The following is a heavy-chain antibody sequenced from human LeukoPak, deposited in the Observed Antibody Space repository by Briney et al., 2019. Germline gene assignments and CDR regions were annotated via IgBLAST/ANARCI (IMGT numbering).Heavy chain of an antibody. CDR3: ARDRCSGGSCYSDY. Sequence: SVKVSCKASGGTFSSYAISWVRQAPGQGLEWMGRIIPILGIANYAQKFQGRVTITADKSTSTAYMELSSLRSEDTAVYYCARDRCSGGSCYSDYWGQGTLVTVSS. J-gene: IGHJ4*02. D-gene: IGHD2-15*01. V-gene: IGHV1-69*04. CDR1: GGTFSSYA. CDR2: IIPILGIA.